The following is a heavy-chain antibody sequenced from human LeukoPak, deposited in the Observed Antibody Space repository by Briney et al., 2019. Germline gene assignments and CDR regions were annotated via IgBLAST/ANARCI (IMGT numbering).Heavy chain of an antibody. V-gene: IGHV4-4*07. J-gene: IGHJ3*02. CDR3: AREKTPIYMIWNAFDI. CDR1: DDSITMYY. Sequence: SETLSLTCTVSDDSITMYYWTWIRQPAGKGLEWTGRISTTGSTNYNPSLKSRVTISVDTSKNQFSLKVNSVTAADTAVYYCAREKTPIYMIWNAFDIWGQGTMVTVSS. D-gene: IGHD3-22*01. CDR2: ISTTGST.